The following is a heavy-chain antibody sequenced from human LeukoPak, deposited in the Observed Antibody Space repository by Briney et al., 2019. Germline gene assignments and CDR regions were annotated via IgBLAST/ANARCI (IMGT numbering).Heavy chain of an antibody. CDR3: ARGYGSGSSDLDY. V-gene: IGHV3-33*01. CDR2: IWYDGSNK. Sequence: PGGSLRLSCAASGFTFSSYGMQWVRQAPGKGLEWVAVIWYDGSNKYYADSVKGRFTISRDNSKNTLYLQMNSLRAEDTAVYYCARGYGSGSSDLDYWGQGTLVTVSS. CDR1: GFTFSSYG. D-gene: IGHD3-10*01. J-gene: IGHJ4*02.